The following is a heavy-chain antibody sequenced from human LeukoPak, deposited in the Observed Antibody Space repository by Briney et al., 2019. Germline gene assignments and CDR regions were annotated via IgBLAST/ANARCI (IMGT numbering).Heavy chain of an antibody. CDR1: GFTFSSYA. Sequence: GGSLRLSCAASGFTFSSYAMSWVRQAPGKGLEWVSVISGSGGSTSYTDSVKGRFTVSRDNSKNMLYLQMHSLRAEDTALYYCAKDYDTLTGYYSLIDYWGQGTLVTVSS. V-gene: IGHV3-23*01. CDR2: ISGSGGST. J-gene: IGHJ4*02. CDR3: AKDYDTLTGYYSLIDY. D-gene: IGHD3-9*01.